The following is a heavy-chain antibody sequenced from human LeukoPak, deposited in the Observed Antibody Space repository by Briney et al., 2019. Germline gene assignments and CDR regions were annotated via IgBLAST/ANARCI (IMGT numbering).Heavy chain of an antibody. Sequence: SETLSLTCAVYGGSFSGYYWSWIRQPPGKGLEWIGEINHSGSTNYNPSLKSRVTISVDTSKNQFSLKLSSVTAADTAVYYCARVLSSGYYSWGQGTLVTVSS. CDR1: GGSFSGYY. V-gene: IGHV4-34*01. CDR3: ARVLSSGYYS. CDR2: INHSGST. D-gene: IGHD3-22*01. J-gene: IGHJ4*02.